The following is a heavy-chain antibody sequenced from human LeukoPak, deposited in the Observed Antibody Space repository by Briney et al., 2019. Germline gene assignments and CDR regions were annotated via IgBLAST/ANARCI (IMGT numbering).Heavy chain of an antibody. Sequence: GGSLRLSCAASGFTFSSYNMNWVRQAPGKGPEWVSYISASGNGINYADSVKGRFTISRDNARNSLYLQMNSLRDEDTAVYFCARQYYDILTGYTAYFDPWGRGTLVTVSS. CDR3: ARQYYDILTGYTAYFDP. D-gene: IGHD3-9*01. J-gene: IGHJ5*02. CDR2: ISASGNGI. V-gene: IGHV3-48*02. CDR1: GFTFSSYN.